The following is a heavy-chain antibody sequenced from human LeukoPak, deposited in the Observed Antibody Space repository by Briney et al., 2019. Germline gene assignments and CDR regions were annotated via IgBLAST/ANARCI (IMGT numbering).Heavy chain of an antibody. CDR2: IKKDGSEQ. CDR1: GFTFSTYA. D-gene: IGHD5-24*01. J-gene: IGHJ4*02. V-gene: IGHV3-7*01. Sequence: GGSLRLSCAASGFTFSTYAMNWFRQAPGKGLEWVATIKKDGSEQYYVDSMKGRLTISRDNAKNSVYLQIHNLRAEDTAVYYCARDLGWLQSDYWGQGTLVTVSS. CDR3: ARDLGWLQSDY.